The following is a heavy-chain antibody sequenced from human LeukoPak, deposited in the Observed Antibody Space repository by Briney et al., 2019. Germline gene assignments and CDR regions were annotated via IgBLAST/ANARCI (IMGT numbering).Heavy chain of an antibody. CDR2: IIPILGIA. Sequence: ASVKVSCKASGGTFSSYAISWVRQAPGQGLEWMGRIIPILGIANYAQKFQGRVTIAAGKSTSTAYMELSSLRSEDTAVYYCARLSRVVADYYYYGMDVWGQGTTVTVSS. CDR3: ARLSRVVADYYYYGMDV. V-gene: IGHV1-69*04. CDR1: GGTFSSYA. J-gene: IGHJ6*02. D-gene: IGHD2-15*01.